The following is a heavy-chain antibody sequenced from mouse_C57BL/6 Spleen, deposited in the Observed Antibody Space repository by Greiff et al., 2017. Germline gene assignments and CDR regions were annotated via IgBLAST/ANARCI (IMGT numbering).Heavy chain of an antibody. V-gene: IGHV1-19*01. D-gene: IGHD1-2*01. J-gene: IGHJ2*01. CDR2: INPYNGGT. CDR3: ARGDHYYFDY. Sequence: EVQLQQSGPVLVKPGASVKMSCKASGYTFTDYYMNWVKQSHGKSLEWIGVINPYNGGTSYNQKFKGKATLTVDKSSSTAYMELNSLTSEDSAGYYCARGDHYYFDYWGKGTTLTVSS. CDR1: GYTFTDYY.